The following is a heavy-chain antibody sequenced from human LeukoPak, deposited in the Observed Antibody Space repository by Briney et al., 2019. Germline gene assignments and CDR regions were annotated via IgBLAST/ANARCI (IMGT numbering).Heavy chain of an antibody. Sequence: SETLSLTCTVSGGSISSYYWSWIRQPPGKGLEWIGYIYYSGCTNYNPSLKSRVTISVDTSKNQFSLKLSSVTAADTAVYYCARDAHDSSGYYPSGYFDLWGRGTLVTVSS. D-gene: IGHD3-22*01. CDR2: IYYSGCT. CDR3: ARDAHDSSGYYPSGYFDL. CDR1: GGSISSYY. J-gene: IGHJ2*01. V-gene: IGHV4-59*01.